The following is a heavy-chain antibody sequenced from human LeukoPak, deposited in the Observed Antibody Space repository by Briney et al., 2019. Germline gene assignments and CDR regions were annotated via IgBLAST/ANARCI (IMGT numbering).Heavy chain of an antibody. V-gene: IGHV1-8*01. J-gene: IGHJ4*02. CDR2: MNPNSGNT. CDR3: ARWAGLCTTNNCYNPFDY. Sequence: ASVKVSCKASGYTFTSYDINWVRQATGQGLEWMGWMNPNSGNTGYAQKFQGRVTITRDTSASTAYMELSSLRSEDTAVYYCARWAGLCTTNNCYNPFDYWGQGTLVTVSS. CDR1: GYTFTSYD. D-gene: IGHD2-2*02.